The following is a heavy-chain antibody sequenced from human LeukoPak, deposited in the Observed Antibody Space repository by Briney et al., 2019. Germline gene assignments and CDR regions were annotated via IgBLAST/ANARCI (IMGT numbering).Heavy chain of an antibody. Sequence: GRSLRLSCAASGFTFDDYAMHWVRQAPGKGLEWVSGISWNSGSIGYADSVKGRFTISRDNAKNSLYLQMNSLRAEDTALYYCAKDLRDSSGWYTTFDYWGQGTLVTVSS. CDR3: AKDLRDSSGWYTTFDY. V-gene: IGHV3-9*01. J-gene: IGHJ4*02. CDR1: GFTFDDYA. D-gene: IGHD6-19*01. CDR2: ISWNSGSI.